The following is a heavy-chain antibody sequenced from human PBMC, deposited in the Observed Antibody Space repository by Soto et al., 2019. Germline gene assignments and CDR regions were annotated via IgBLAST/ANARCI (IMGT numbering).Heavy chain of an antibody. CDR3: TTDATILVVTYDGFDI. D-gene: IGHD3-22*01. Sequence: GGSLRLSCAASGFNFRNAWMSWVRQAPGKGLEWVGRIKSKTNGGTTDYAAPVKGRFTISRDDSKNTLYLQTNSLKTEDTAVYYCTTDATILVVTYDGFDIWAQGTMVTVS. CDR1: GFNFRNAW. CDR2: IKSKTNGGTT. J-gene: IGHJ3*02. V-gene: IGHV3-15*01.